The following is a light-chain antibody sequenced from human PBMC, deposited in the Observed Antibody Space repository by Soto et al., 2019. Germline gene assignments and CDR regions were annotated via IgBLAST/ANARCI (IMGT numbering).Light chain of an antibody. CDR2: GAI. CDR3: QQYNDWPRT. J-gene: IGKJ1*01. V-gene: IGKV3-15*01. CDR1: QSISSN. Sequence: EIVMTQSPATLSVSPGDRATLSCRASQSISSNLAWYQQKPGQAPRLLIYGAITRATGIPDRFSGSGSGTEFTLTISSLQSEDFAVYYCQQYNDWPRTFGQGTKVDNK.